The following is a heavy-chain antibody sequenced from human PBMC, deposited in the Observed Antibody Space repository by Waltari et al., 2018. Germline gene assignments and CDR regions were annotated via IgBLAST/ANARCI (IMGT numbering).Heavy chain of an antibody. CDR1: GFTFSSYA. D-gene: IGHD6-13*01. CDR2: ISGSGGST. Sequence: EVQLLESGGGLVQPGGSLRLSCAASGFTFSSYAMTWVRQAPGTGLEWVSAISGSGGSTYYADSVKGRFTISRDNSKNTLYLQMNSLRAEDTAVYYCAKVKDSSSWYLAEYFQHWGQGTLVTVSS. J-gene: IGHJ1*01. V-gene: IGHV3-23*01. CDR3: AKVKDSSSWYLAEYFQH.